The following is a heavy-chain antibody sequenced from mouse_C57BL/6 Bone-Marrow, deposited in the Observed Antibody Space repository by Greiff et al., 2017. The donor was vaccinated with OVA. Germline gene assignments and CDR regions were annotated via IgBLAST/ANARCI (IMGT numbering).Heavy chain of an antibody. V-gene: IGHV1-54*01. CDR3: AREKITTVVRYFDV. CDR2: SNPGSGGT. J-gene: IGHJ1*03. D-gene: IGHD1-1*01. CDR1: GYAFTNYL. Sequence: VQRVESGAELVRPGTSVKVSCKASGYAFTNYLLVWVKQRPGQGLEWIGVSNPGSGGTNYNEKFKGKATLTADKSSSTAYMQLSSLTSEDSAVYFGAREKITTVVRYFDVWGTGTTVTVSS.